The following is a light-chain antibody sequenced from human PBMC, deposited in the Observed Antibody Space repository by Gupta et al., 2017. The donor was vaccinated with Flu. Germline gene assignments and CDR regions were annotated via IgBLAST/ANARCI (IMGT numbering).Light chain of an antibody. J-gene: IGKJ5*01. CDR3: QQYGSSPT. Sequence: EIVLTQPPGTLSSSPGESATLSCRASQSVSANYLAWYQQKPGQAPMFLISGASSRDTGIPDRFSGSGSGTYFSLTISGLEPEDFAVYYCQQYGSSPTFGQGTRLEIK. V-gene: IGKV3-20*01. CDR1: QSVSANY. CDR2: GAS.